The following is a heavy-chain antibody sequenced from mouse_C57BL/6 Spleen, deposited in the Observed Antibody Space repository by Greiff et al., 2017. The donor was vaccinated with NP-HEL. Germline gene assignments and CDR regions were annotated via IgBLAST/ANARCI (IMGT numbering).Heavy chain of an antibody. D-gene: IGHD4-1*01. J-gene: IGHJ3*01. V-gene: IGHV1-55*01. CDR3: ARSEELGRFAY. CDR2: IYPGSGST. CDR1: GYTFTSYW. Sequence: QVQLQQPGAELVKPGASVKMSCKASGYTFTSYWITWVKQRPGQGLEWIGDIYPGSGSTNYTEKFKSKATLTADTSSSTAYMQLSSLTSEDSAVYYCARSEELGRFAYWGQGTLVTVSA.